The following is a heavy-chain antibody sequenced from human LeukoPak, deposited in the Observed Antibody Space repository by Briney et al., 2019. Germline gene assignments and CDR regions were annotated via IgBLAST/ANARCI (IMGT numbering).Heavy chain of an antibody. CDR3: ARDQRNGELLNYYYGMDV. J-gene: IGHJ6*02. CDR2: INHSGST. Sequence: PSETLSLTCAVYGGSFSGYYWSWIRQPPGKGLEWIGEINHSGSTNYNPSLKSRVTISVDTSKNQFSLKLSSVTAADTAVYYCARDQRNGELLNYYYGMDVWGQGTTVTVSS. D-gene: IGHD1-26*01. V-gene: IGHV4-34*01. CDR1: GGSFSGYY.